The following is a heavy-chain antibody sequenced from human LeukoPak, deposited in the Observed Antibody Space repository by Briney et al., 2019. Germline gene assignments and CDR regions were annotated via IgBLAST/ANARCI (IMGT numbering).Heavy chain of an antibody. J-gene: IGHJ3*02. Sequence: GGSLRLSCVASGFIFSSYNINWVRQAPGKGLEWVSSISSSSTYIYYADSVKGRFTISRDNAKNSLFLQMTSLRPEDTAVYFCTRDIRLTTDRDAFDIWGQGTMVTVS. V-gene: IGHV3-21*01. D-gene: IGHD1-14*01. CDR1: GFIFSSYN. CDR2: ISSSSTYI. CDR3: TRDIRLTTDRDAFDI.